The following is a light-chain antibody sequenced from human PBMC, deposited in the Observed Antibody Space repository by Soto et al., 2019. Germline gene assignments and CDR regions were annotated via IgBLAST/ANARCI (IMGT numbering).Light chain of an antibody. Sequence: SYELTQPPSVSVAPGKTARITWGGNNIGCKSVHWYQQKPGQAPVLVIYYDSDRPSGIPEGFSGSNSGNTATLTISRVEAGDEADYYCQVWDSSSDHPVVFGGGTKLTVL. V-gene: IGLV3-21*04. CDR3: QVWDSSSDHPVV. CDR2: YDS. CDR1: NIGCKS. J-gene: IGLJ2*01.